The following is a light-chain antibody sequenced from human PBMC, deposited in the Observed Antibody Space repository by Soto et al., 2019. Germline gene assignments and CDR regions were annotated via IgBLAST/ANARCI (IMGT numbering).Light chain of an antibody. Sequence: AIRMTQSPSSLSASTGDRVTITCRASQDISSYLAWYQQKPGKAPKLLIYAASTLQSGVPSRFSGSGSGTDFTLTISSLQPEDFATYYCQQSYSTPWTFGQGTKVDNK. J-gene: IGKJ1*01. CDR2: AAS. CDR3: QQSYSTPWT. CDR1: QDISSY. V-gene: IGKV1-8*01.